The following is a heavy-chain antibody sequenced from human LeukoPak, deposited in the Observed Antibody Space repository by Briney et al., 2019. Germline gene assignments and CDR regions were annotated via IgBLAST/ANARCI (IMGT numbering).Heavy chain of an antibody. J-gene: IGHJ4*02. Sequence: GGSLRLSCAASGFTFSSYAMHWVRQAPGKGLEYVSAISSNGGSTYYANSVKGRFTISRDNSKNTLYLQMGSLRAEDMAVYYCARTKGAHSDYWGQGTLVTVSS. D-gene: IGHD2-8*01. V-gene: IGHV3-64*01. CDR2: ISSNGGST. CDR3: ARTKGAHSDY. CDR1: GFTFSSYA.